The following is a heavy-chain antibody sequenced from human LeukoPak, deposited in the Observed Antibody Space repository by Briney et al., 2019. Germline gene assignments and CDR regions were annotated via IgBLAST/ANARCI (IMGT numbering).Heavy chain of an antibody. CDR1: GFTFNKYA. CDR2: IDGSGDYT. D-gene: IGHD1-26*01. CDR3: AKKEGGNYPLDY. J-gene: IGHJ4*02. Sequence: GGSLRLSCAASGFTFNKYAMHWVRQAPGKGLEWVSSIDGSGDYTVYADSVKGRFTISRDNSKNTLYLQMDFLRAEDTAVYYCAKKEGGNYPLDYWGQGALVTISS. V-gene: IGHV3-23*01.